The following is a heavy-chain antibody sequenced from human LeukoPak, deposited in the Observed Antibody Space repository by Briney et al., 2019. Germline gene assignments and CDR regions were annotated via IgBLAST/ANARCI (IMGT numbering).Heavy chain of an antibody. CDR3: ARGFEGYGDYVGWFDP. V-gene: IGHV4-4*07. CDR2: IYTSGST. CDR1: GGSISSYY. Sequence: ASETLSLTCTVSGGSISSYYWSWIRQPAGKGLEWIGRIYTSGSTNYNPSLKSRVTMSVDTSKNQFSLKLSSVTAADTAVYYCARGFEGYGDYVGWFDPWGQGTLVTVSS. J-gene: IGHJ5*02. D-gene: IGHD4-17*01.